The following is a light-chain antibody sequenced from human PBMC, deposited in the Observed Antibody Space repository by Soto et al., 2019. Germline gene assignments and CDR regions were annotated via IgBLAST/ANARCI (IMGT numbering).Light chain of an antibody. CDR1: QTISHNY. J-gene: IGKJ2*01. CDR2: DAS. V-gene: IGKV3-20*01. CDR3: QQYGDPPYA. Sequence: EIVWTQSPGILSLSPGERATLSCRASQTISHNYLAWYQHKPGQAPRLLIYDASTRATAIPDRFSGSGSGTDVSLTISSLEPEDFAVYYCQQYGDPPYAFGQGTELEVK.